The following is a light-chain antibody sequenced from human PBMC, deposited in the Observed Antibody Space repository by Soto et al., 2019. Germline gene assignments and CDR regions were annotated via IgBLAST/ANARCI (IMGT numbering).Light chain of an antibody. CDR1: QAIRNE. V-gene: IGKV1-6*01. CDR3: LQDHNYPRT. J-gene: IGKJ1*01. Sequence: AIQMTQSPSSLSASVGDRVTITCRASQAIRNELGWYQQKPGKAPKVLIYSASSLQSGVPSRFSGSGSGTDFTLTINSLQPEDFATYYCLQDHNYPRTFGQGTKVESK. CDR2: SAS.